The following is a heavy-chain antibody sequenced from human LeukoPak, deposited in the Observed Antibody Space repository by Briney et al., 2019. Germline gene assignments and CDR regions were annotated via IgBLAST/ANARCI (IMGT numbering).Heavy chain of an antibody. J-gene: IGHJ4*02. CDR1: GGSISNGDYY. D-gene: IGHD4-23*01. CDR2: IYYSGST. V-gene: IGHV4-30-4*01. Sequence: PSQTLSLTCTVSGGSISNGDYYWSWIRQPPGKGVEWIGYIYYSGSTYYNPSLKSRVTISVDTSKNQFSLKLSSVTAADTAVYYCARTRSKNYGGNSLFFYFDYWGQGTLVTVSS. CDR3: ARTRSKNYGGNSLFFYFDY.